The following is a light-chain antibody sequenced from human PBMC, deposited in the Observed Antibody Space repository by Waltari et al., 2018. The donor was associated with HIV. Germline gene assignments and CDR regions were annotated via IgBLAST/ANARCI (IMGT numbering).Light chain of an antibody. V-gene: IGKV1D-12*01. Sequence: DIQMTQSPSSVSASVGDRVPITRRASQDISTWLAWYQQKPGKAPNLLISGSSYLESGVPSRFSGSESGTTFTLTINSLETEDCATYFCQQTNTFPWTFGQGTRVDIK. CDR1: QDISTW. J-gene: IGKJ1*01. CDR3: QQTNTFPWT. CDR2: GSS.